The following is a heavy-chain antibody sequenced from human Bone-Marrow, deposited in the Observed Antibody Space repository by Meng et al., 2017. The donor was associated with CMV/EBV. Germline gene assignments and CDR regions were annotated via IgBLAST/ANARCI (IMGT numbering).Heavy chain of an antibody. CDR2: IRYDGSNK. CDR1: GFTFSSYG. CDR3: AREGDRITIFGVAPFTYGMDV. J-gene: IGHJ6*02. V-gene: IGHV3-30*02. Sequence: GESLKISCAASGFTFSSYGMHWVRQAPGKGLEWVAFIRYDGSNKYYADSVKGRFTISRDNSKNTLYLQMNSLRAEDTAVYYCAREGDRITIFGVAPFTYGMDVWGQGTTVTVSS. D-gene: IGHD3-3*01.